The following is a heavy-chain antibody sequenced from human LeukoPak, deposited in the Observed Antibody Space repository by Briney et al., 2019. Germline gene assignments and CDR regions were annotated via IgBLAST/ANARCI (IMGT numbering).Heavy chain of an antibody. CDR1: GYSFTGYY. CDR2: INPKSGDT. V-gene: IGHV1-2*02. D-gene: IGHD4-11*01. J-gene: IGHJ5*02. Sequence: ASVKVSCKASGYSFTGYYLHWVRQAPGQGLEWMGWINPKSGDTNYAEKFQDRVTLTRDTSISTAYMELTNLRSDDTAVYYCARTNDDYYNWFDPWGQGTLVTVSS. CDR3: ARTNDDYYNWFDP.